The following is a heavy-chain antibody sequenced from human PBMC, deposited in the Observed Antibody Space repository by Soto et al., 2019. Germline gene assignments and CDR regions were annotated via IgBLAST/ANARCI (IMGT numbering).Heavy chain of an antibody. Sequence: SVKVSCKASGGTFSSYAISWVRQAPGQGLEWMGGIIPIFGTANYAQKFQGRVTITADESTSTAYMELSSLRSEDTAVYYCARVDCSSTSCFLTSNWFDPWGQGTLVTVSS. J-gene: IGHJ5*02. CDR1: GGTFSSYA. CDR2: IIPIFGTA. CDR3: ARVDCSSTSCFLTSNWFDP. V-gene: IGHV1-69*13. D-gene: IGHD2-2*01.